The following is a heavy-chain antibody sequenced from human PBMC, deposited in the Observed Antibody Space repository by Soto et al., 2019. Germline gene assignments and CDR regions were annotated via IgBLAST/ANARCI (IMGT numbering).Heavy chain of an antibody. D-gene: IGHD3-3*01. Sequence: EVQLVESGGGLVQPGGSLTLSCAASGFTFSRYWMYWVRQAPEKGLVWVSRINSDGSDTSNAGSVKGRFTISRDNAKNTLYLQMNSLRAEDTAVYYCARVEDFWGGYYSSMDVWGKGTTVTVSS. V-gene: IGHV3-74*01. CDR2: INSDGSDT. CDR3: ARVEDFWGGYYSSMDV. J-gene: IGHJ6*03. CDR1: GFTFSRYW.